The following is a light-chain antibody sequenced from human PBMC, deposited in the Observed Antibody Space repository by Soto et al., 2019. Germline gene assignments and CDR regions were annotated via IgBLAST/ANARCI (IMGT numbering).Light chain of an antibody. CDR1: QSVSH. J-gene: IGKJ2*01. CDR2: AAS. V-gene: IGKV3-20*01. Sequence: EIVLTQSPGTLSLSPGETATLSCRASQSVSHLAWYQQKPGQAPRLLVYAASSRATGIPDRFSGSGSGTDFTLTISRLEPEDFAVYYCQQYGGSPLYTVGQGTRLEI. CDR3: QQYGGSPLYT.